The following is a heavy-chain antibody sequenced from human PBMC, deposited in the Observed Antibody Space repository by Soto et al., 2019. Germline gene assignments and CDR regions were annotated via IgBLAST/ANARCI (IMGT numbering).Heavy chain of an antibody. CDR2: IYYSGST. CDR1: GDSVSSYY. Sequence: SETLSLTCTVSGDSVSSYYWSWIRQPPGKGLEWIGYIYYSGSTNYNPSLKSRVTISVDTSKNQFSLKLSSVTAADTAVYYCARGPTAETVDSWGQAILVTLSS. CDR3: ARGPTAETVDS. J-gene: IGHJ4*02. V-gene: IGHV4-59*02.